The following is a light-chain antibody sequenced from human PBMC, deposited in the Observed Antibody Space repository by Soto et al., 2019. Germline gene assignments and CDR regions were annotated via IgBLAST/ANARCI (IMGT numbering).Light chain of an antibody. CDR3: QQYDNLPIT. J-gene: IGKJ5*01. Sequence: DIQMTQSPSSLSASVGDRVTITCRASQSISSYLNWYQQKPGKAPKLLIYAASSLQSGVPSRFSGSGSGTDFTLTISSLQPEDFATYYCQQYDNLPITFGQGTLLEI. CDR2: AAS. V-gene: IGKV1-39*01. CDR1: QSISSY.